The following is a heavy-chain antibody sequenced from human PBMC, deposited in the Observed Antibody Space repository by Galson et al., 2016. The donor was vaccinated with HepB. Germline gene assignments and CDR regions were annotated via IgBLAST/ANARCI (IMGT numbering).Heavy chain of an antibody. D-gene: IGHD1-14*01. J-gene: IGHJ6*02. CDR1: GGPFSNSA. CDR2: IIPVFGTT. Sequence: SVKVSCKASGGPFSNSAFSWVRQAPGQGLEWMGGIIPVFGTTDFAQRFQGRVTITADESTSTVYMEMSSLTFEDTAIYFCAKPQDTIRYYYRALDVWGQGTTVTVS. V-gene: IGHV1-69*13. CDR3: AKPQDTIRYYYRALDV.